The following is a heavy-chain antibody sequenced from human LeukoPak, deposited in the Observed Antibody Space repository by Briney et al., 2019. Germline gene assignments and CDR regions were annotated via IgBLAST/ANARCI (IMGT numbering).Heavy chain of an antibody. CDR1: GGSISSISSNNYH. D-gene: IGHD2-21*02. CDR2: IYYSGST. J-gene: IGHJ4*02. Sequence: SETLSLTCIVSGGSISSISSNNYHWGWIRQPPGKGLEWIGSIYYSGSTYYNPSLKSRVTISVDTSKNQFSLKLSSVTAADTAVYYCARGPPYIVVVTAIGFFDSWGQGTLVTVSS. V-gene: IGHV4-39*07. CDR3: ARGPPYIVVVTAIGFFDS.